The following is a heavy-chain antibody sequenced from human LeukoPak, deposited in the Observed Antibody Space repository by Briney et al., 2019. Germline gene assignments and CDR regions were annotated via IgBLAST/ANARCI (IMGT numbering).Heavy chain of an antibody. J-gene: IGHJ5*02. D-gene: IGHD4-17*01. V-gene: IGHV3-30*18. CDR2: ISYDGSNK. CDR1: GFTFSSYG. Sequence: GGSLRLSCAASGFTFSSYGMHWVRQAPGKGLEWVAVISYDGSNKYYADSVKGRFPISRDNSKNTLYLQMNSLRAEDTAVYYCAKDSQSTVTGFDPWGQGTLVTVSS. CDR3: AKDSQSTVTGFDP.